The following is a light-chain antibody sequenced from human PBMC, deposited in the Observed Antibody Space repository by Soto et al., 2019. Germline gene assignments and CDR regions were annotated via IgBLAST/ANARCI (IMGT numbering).Light chain of an antibody. CDR1: QTISTY. Sequence: DIQSTQSPSSLSASVGDSLTITCRASQTISTYLNWYQQKPGKAPRLLIYDASSLLSGVPSRFSGSGSGTDFTLTISSLQPEDFATYYCQQSYSTPLTFGGGTKVDIK. V-gene: IGKV1-39*01. CDR3: QQSYSTPLT. CDR2: DAS. J-gene: IGKJ4*01.